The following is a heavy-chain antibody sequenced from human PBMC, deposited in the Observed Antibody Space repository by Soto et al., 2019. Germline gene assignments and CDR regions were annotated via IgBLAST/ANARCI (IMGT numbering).Heavy chain of an antibody. Sequence: ASVKVSCKASGYTFTSYGISWVRQAPGQGLEWMGWISAYNGNANYAQKLQGRVTMTTDTSTSTAYMELRSLRSDDTAVYYCARVVVVPAAISPYYYYMDVWGKGTTVTVSS. CDR1: GYTFTSYG. CDR3: ARVVVVPAAISPYYYYMDV. J-gene: IGHJ6*03. CDR2: ISAYNGNA. D-gene: IGHD2-2*01. V-gene: IGHV1-18*01.